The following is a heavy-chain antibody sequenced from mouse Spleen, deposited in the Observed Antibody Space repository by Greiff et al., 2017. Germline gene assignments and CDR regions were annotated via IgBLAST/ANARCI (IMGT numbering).Heavy chain of an antibody. CDR2: ISSGGSYT. CDR3: ARQGYGNVFDY. J-gene: IGHJ2*01. V-gene: IGHV5-6*01. D-gene: IGHD2-1*01. CDR1: GFTFSSYG. Sequence: EVHLVESGGDLVKPGGSLKLSCAASGFTFSSYGMSWVRQTPDKRLEWVATISSGGSYTYYPDSVKGRFTISRDNAKNTLYLQMSSLKSEDTAMYYCARQGYGNVFDYWGQGTTLTVSS.